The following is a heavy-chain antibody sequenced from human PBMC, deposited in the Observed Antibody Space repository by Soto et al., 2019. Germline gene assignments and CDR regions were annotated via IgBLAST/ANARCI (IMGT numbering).Heavy chain of an antibody. Sequence: QVQLVQSWAEEKKPGASVKVSSKASAYTFPSYAMHWARQAPGQSLEWKGGINAGNGNTKYSQKLQGRLTITRDTSASKACMELCSLRSEYTSVYFCARGSGYYYWDDYWAPGTLVTVSS. CDR3: ARGSGYYYWDDY. D-gene: IGHD3-22*01. J-gene: IGHJ4*02. CDR2: INAGNGNT. V-gene: IGHV1-3*05. CDR1: AYTFPSYA.